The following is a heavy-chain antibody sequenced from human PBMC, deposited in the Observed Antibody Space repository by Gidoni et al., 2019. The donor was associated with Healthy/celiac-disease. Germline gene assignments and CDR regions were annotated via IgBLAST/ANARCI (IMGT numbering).Heavy chain of an antibody. CDR2: ISSIGSTI. D-gene: IGHD6-6*01. V-gene: IGHV3-48*03. J-gene: IGHJ5*02. CDR1: GFTFSSYE. CDR3: ASSIEYWFDP. Sequence: EVQLVESGGGLVQPGGSLILSCAASGFTFSSYEMNWVRQAPGKGLELVSYISSIGSTIYYADSVKGRFTISRDNAKNSLYLQMNSLRAEDTAVYYCASSIEYWFDPWGQGTLVTVSS.